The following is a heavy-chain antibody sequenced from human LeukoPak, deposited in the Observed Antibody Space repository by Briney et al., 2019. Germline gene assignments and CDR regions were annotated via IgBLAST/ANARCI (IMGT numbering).Heavy chain of an antibody. D-gene: IGHD6-19*01. Sequence: SETLSLTCAVYGGSFSGYYWSWIRQPPGKGLEWIGEIDHSGSTNYNPSLKSRVTISVDTSKNQFSLKLSSVTAADTAVYYCARGLGYSSGWYRWGQGTLVTVSS. V-gene: IGHV4-34*01. CDR1: GGSFSGYY. CDR2: IDHSGST. J-gene: IGHJ4*02. CDR3: ARGLGYSSGWYR.